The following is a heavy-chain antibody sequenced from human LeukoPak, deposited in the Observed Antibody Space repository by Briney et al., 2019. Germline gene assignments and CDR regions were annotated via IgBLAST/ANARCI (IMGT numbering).Heavy chain of an antibody. Sequence: GGSLRLSCAASGFTVSSNYMSWVRQAPGKGLEWVSVIYSGGTIYYADSVKSRFTISRDDAKNSLYLQMNSLRAEDTAVYYCARLRYYGMDVWGQGTTVTVSS. CDR1: GFTVSSNY. J-gene: IGHJ6*02. CDR2: IYSGGTI. CDR3: ARLRYYGMDV. V-gene: IGHV3-53*01.